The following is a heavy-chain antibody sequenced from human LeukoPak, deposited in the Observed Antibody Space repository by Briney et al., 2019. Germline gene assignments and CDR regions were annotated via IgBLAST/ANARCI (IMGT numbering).Heavy chain of an antibody. CDR2: INPNSGGT. V-gene: IGHV1-2*02. D-gene: IGHD3-22*01. CDR3: YYRVSSGYLT. J-gene: IGHJ4*02. Sequence: ASVKVSCKASEGTFSNSAISWVRQATGQGLEWMGWINPNSGGTYYAQKFQGRVSMTRDTSISTAYMELSSLRSDDTAVYYCYYRVSSGYLTWGQGTLVAVSS. CDR1: EGTFSNSA.